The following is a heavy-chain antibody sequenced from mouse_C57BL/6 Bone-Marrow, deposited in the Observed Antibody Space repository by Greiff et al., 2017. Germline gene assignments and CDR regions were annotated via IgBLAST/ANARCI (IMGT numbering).Heavy chain of an antibody. CDR3: ARWDYYGSSPGWWFDV. J-gene: IGHJ1*03. V-gene: IGHV1-19*01. CDR2: INPYNGGT. Sequence: EVQLQESGPVLVKPGASVKMSCKASGYTFTDYYMNWVKQSHGKSLEWIGVINPYNGGTSYNQKFKGKATLTVDKSSSTAYMELNSLTSEDSAVYYCARWDYYGSSPGWWFDVWGTGTTVTVSS. D-gene: IGHD1-1*01. CDR1: GYTFTDYY.